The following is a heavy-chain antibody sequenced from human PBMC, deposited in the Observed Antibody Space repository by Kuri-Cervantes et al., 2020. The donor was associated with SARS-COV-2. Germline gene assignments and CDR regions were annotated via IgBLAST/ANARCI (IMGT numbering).Heavy chain of an antibody. CDR3: ATSSYDFWSGYYISSYPNYGMDV. CDR2: INHSGST. Sequence: GSLRLSCAVSGGSISSSHWWSWVRQPPGKGLEWIGEINHSGSTNYNPSLKSRVTISVDTSKNQFSLKLSSVTAADTAVYYCATSSYDFWSGYYISSYPNYGMDVWGQGTTVTVSS. CDR1: GGSISSSHW. V-gene: IGHV4-4*02. D-gene: IGHD3-3*01. J-gene: IGHJ6*02.